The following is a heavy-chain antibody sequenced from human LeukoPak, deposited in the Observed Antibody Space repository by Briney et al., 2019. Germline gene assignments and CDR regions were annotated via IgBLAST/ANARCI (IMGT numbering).Heavy chain of an antibody. CDR2: IYTSGST. V-gene: IGHV4-4*09. CDR1: GGSISSYY. J-gene: IGHJ3*02. D-gene: IGHD3-10*01. CDR3: ARLGSEDAFDI. Sequence: SETLSLTCTVSGGSISSYYWSWIRQPPGKGLEWIGYIYTSGSTNYNPSLKSRVTISVDTSKNQFSLKLSSVTAADTAVYYCARLGSEDAFDIWGQGTMVTVSS.